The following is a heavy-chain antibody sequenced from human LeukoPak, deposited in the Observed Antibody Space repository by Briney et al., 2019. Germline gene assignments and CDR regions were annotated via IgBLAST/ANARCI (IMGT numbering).Heavy chain of an antibody. CDR1: GGSISSSNW. D-gene: IGHD2-21*01. Sequence: PSETLSLTCAVSGGSISSSNWWSWVRQPPGKGLEWIGEIYHSGSTNYNPSLKSRVTISVDKSKNQFSLKLSSVTAADTAVYYCARQLAYCGGDCFFYWGQGTLVTVSS. CDR2: IYHSGST. J-gene: IGHJ4*02. V-gene: IGHV4-4*02. CDR3: ARQLAYCGGDCFFY.